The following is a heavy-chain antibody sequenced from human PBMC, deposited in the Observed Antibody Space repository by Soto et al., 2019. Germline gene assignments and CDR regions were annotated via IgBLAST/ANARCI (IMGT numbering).Heavy chain of an antibody. Sequence: GGSLRLSCAASGFTFSSYAMSWVRQAPGKGLEWVSAISGSGGSTYYADSVKGRFTISRDNSKNTLYLQMNSLRAEDTAVYYCAKGGGAAVRWLYYYYMDVWGKGTTVTVSS. J-gene: IGHJ6*03. V-gene: IGHV3-23*01. CDR1: GFTFSSYA. CDR2: ISGSGGST. D-gene: IGHD4-17*01. CDR3: AKGGGAAVRWLYYYYMDV.